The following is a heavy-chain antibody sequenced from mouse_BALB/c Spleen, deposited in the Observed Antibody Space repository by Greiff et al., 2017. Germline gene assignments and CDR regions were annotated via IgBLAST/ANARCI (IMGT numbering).Heavy chain of an antibody. J-gene: IGHJ4*01. CDR3: ARGRGDY. V-gene: IGHV5-6-5*01. Sequence: EVQRVESGGGLVKPGGSLKLSCAASGFTFSSYAMPWVRQTPEKRLEWVASISSGGSTYYPDSVKGRFTISRDNARNILYMHMSSLRSEDTAMYYCARGRGDYWGQGTSVTVSS. CDR2: ISSGGST. CDR1: GFTFSSYA.